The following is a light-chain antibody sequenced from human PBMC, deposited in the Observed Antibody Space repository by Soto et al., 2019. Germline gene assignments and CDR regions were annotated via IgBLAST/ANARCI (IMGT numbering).Light chain of an antibody. J-gene: IGKJ2*01. V-gene: IGKV3-20*01. CDR1: QSVSSSY. Sequence: EIVLTQSPGTLSLSPGERATLSCRASQSVSSSYLAWYQQKPGQAPRLLIYGASNRATGIPDTFRGSGSGTDFTLTISRLEPEDFAIYYWQQYGSSPYTFGQGTKLEIK. CDR3: QQYGSSPYT. CDR2: GAS.